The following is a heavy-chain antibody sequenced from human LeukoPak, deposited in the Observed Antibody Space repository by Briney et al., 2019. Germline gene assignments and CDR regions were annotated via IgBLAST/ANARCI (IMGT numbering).Heavy chain of an antibody. CDR1: GYXFTSYY. V-gene: IGHV1-46*01. CDR3: ARDVITMVRGVIYYYGMDV. CDR2: MNPSGGST. J-gene: IGHJ6*02. D-gene: IGHD3-10*01. Sequence: ASVKVSCKASGYXFTSYYMHWVRQAAGHGLEWMGVMNPSGGSTSYAQKFQGRVTVTRDTPTSTVYMEPSSLRSEDTAVYYCARDVITMVRGVIYYYGMDVWGQGTTVTVSS.